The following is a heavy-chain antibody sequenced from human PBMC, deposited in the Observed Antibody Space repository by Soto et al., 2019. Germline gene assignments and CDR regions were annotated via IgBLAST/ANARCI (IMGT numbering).Heavy chain of an antibody. CDR2: ISAYNGNT. J-gene: IGHJ5*02. CDR3: ARPQTGILTDSYTNYFDP. D-gene: IGHD3-9*01. Sequence: QVQLVQSGAEVKKPGASVKVSCKASGFTFSNYGITWLRQVPGQGLEWMGWISAYNGNTVHAQEYQGRLTMTTDTSTSTAYMELRSLRPDDTAVYYCARPQTGILTDSYTNYFDPWGQGTLVTVSS. CDR1: GFTFSNYG. V-gene: IGHV1-18*01.